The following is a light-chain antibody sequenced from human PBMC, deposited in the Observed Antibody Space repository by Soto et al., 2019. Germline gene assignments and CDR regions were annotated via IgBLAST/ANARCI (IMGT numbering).Light chain of an antibody. V-gene: IGLV2-8*01. CDR2: DVN. CDR1: SSDVGGFNF. Sequence: QPVLTQPPSASGSLGQSVTISCAGTSSDVGGFNFVSWYQQHPGKAPKLMIYDVNKRPSGVPDRFSGSKSGNTASLTVSGLQAEDEADYYCTSYAGSDTFVFGTGTKLTVL. CDR3: TSYAGSDTFV. J-gene: IGLJ1*01.